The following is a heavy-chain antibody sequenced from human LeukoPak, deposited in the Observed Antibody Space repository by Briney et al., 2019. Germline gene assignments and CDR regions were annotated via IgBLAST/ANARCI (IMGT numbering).Heavy chain of an antibody. V-gene: IGHV1-69*13. Sequence: ASVKVSCKASGGTFSSYAISWVRQAPGQGLEWMGGIIPIFGTANYAQKFQDRVTITADESTNTAYMELSSLKSEDTAVYYCATDLSSGSYNWFDPWGQGTLVTVSS. CDR3: ATDLSSGSYNWFDP. CDR1: GGTFSSYA. CDR2: IIPIFGTA. J-gene: IGHJ5*02. D-gene: IGHD3-10*02.